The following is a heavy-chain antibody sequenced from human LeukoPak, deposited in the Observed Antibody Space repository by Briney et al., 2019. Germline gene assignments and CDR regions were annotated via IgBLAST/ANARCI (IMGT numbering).Heavy chain of an antibody. Sequence: MPSETLSLTCAVYGGSFSGYYWSWIRQPPGKGLEWIGEINRSGSTNYNPSLKSRVTISVDTSKNQFSLKLSSVTAADTAVYYCARGRMVRGVIIRYNWFDPWGQGTLVTVSS. D-gene: IGHD3-10*01. CDR3: ARGRMVRGVIIRYNWFDP. J-gene: IGHJ5*02. CDR1: GGSFSGYY. CDR2: INRSGST. V-gene: IGHV4-34*01.